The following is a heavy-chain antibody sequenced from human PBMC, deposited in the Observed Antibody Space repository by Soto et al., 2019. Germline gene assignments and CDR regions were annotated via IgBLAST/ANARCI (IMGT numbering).Heavy chain of an antibody. CDR2: ISYDGSNK. Sequence: GGSLRLSCAASGVTFSSYAMHWVRQAPGKGLEWVAVISYDGSNKYYADSVKGRFTISRDNSKNTLYLQMNSLRAEDTAVYYCARDRLRYNWNDFPYYYYGMDVWGQGTTVPVSS. D-gene: IGHD1-1*01. V-gene: IGHV3-30-3*01. CDR1: GVTFSSYA. J-gene: IGHJ6*02. CDR3: ARDRLRYNWNDFPYYYYGMDV.